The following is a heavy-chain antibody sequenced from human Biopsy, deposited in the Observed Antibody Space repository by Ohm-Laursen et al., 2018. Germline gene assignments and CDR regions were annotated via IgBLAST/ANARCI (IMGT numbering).Heavy chain of an antibody. CDR1: GVTLGGYA. J-gene: IGHJ4*02. D-gene: IGHD4-17*01. CDR3: ATAAYAPPYFDL. V-gene: IGHV3-21*06. Sequence: SLRLSCAASGVTLGGYAMNWVRQAPGKGLEWVSSITGGGNYINYADSVRGRFTISRDNSKNSVYLVMSSLRAEDTAVYFCATAAYAPPYFDLWGRGTVVTVSS. CDR2: ITGGGNYI.